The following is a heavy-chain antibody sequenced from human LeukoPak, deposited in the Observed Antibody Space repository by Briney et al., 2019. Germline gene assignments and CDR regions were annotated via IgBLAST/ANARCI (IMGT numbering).Heavy chain of an antibody. Sequence: GGSLRLSCAASGLSVSSNYMNWVRQAPGKGLEWVSIIYSGGTTYYADSVKGRFTISRDNSKNTLYLQMNSLRAEDTAVYYCARDCPHYDILTGYYNGELDYWGQGTLVTVSS. CDR2: IYSGGTT. CDR3: ARDCPHYDILTGYYNGELDY. J-gene: IGHJ4*02. V-gene: IGHV3-53*01. D-gene: IGHD3-9*01. CDR1: GLSVSSNY.